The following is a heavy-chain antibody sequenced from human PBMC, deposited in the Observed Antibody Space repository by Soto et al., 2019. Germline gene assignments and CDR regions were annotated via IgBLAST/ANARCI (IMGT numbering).Heavy chain of an antibody. CDR1: GYPFTGYY. Sequence: ASVKVSCKASGYPFTGYYMHWGRQAPGQGPEWMGWVNPNNAETHYVQKFQGRVAMTGDTSISTAYMELTRLRSDDTAVYYCARRPMWQQLVPDYGMNVWGQGTTVTVSS. V-gene: IGHV1-2*02. D-gene: IGHD6-13*01. J-gene: IGHJ6*02. CDR3: ARRPMWQQLVPDYGMNV. CDR2: VNPNNAET.